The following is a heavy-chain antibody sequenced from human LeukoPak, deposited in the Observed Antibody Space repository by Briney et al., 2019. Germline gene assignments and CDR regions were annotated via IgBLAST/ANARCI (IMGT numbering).Heavy chain of an antibody. D-gene: IGHD3-22*01. J-gene: IGHJ3*02. V-gene: IGHV3-30*04. CDR3: ARDPPYYYDSSGYFGAFDI. Sequence: GRSLRLSCAASGFTFSSYAMRWVRQAPGKGLEWVAVISYDGSNKYYADSVKGRFTISRDNSKNTLYLQMNSLRAEDTAVYYCARDPPYYYDSSGYFGAFDIWGQGTMVTVSS. CDR2: ISYDGSNK. CDR1: GFTFSSYA.